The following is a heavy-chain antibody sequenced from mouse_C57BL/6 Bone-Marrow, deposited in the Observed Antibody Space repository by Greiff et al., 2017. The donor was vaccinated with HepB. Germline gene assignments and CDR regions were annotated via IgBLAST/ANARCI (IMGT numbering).Heavy chain of an antibody. CDR3: ARHGYDGGGYAMDY. CDR2: INSDGGST. CDR1: EYEFPSHD. V-gene: IGHV5-2*01. D-gene: IGHD2-2*01. Sequence: EVQRVESGGGLVQPGESLKLSCESNEYEFPSHDMSWVRKTPEKRLELVAAINSDGGSTYYPDTMERRFIISRDTTKKTLYLQMSSLRSEDTALYYCARHGYDGGGYAMDYWGQGTSVTVSS. J-gene: IGHJ4*01.